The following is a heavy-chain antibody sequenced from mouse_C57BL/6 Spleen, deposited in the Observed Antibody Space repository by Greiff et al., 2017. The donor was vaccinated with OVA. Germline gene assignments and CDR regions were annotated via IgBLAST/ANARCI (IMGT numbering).Heavy chain of an antibody. J-gene: IGHJ2*01. CDR1: GYSITSGYY. CDR3: ARVTPTVVASGFDY. V-gene: IGHV3-6*01. CDR2: ISYDGSN. D-gene: IGHD1-1*01. Sequence: ESGPGLVKPSQSLSLTCSVTGYSITSGYYWNWIRQFPGNKLEWMGYISYDGSNNYNPSLKNRISITRDTSKNQFFLKLNSVTTEDTATYDCARVTPTVVASGFDYWGQGTTLTVSS.